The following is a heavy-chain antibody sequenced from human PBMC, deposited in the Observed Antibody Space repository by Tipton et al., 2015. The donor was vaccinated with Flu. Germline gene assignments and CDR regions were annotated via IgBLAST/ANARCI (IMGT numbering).Heavy chain of an antibody. CDR3: ARVRFGSGN. D-gene: IGHD6-19*01. Sequence: SLRLSCAASGITLSSFEMHWVRQAPGEGLEWVSYISSSGRTIFYADSVKGRFTISRDNSKNTLYLQLSSLRAEDTAVYYCARVRFGSGNWGQGTLVTVSS. J-gene: IGHJ4*02. CDR2: ISSSGRTI. CDR1: GITLSSFE. V-gene: IGHV3-48*03.